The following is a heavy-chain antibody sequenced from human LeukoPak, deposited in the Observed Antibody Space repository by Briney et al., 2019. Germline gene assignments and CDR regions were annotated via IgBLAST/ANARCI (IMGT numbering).Heavy chain of an antibody. J-gene: IGHJ3*02. CDR1: GFTFSTYT. D-gene: IGHD1-26*01. CDR3: AGDPTSSWETALDI. CDR2: ISSSSSYI. V-gene: IGHV3-21*01. Sequence: PGGSLRLSCAASGFTFSTYTMNWVCQAPGKGLEWDSSISSSSSYIYYADSVRGRFTISRDDAKNSLYLQMSRLRAEDTAVYYCAGDPTSSWETALDIWGQGTMVTVSS.